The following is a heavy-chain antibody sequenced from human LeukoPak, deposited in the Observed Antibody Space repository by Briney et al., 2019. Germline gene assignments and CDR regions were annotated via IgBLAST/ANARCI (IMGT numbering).Heavy chain of an antibody. V-gene: IGHV3-7*01. CDR3: ARDSGTCTGCAFDM. D-gene: IGHD1-1*01. CDR1: GFTFSNYW. CDR2: IKQDGSEK. J-gene: IGHJ3*02. Sequence: GGSLRLSCAASGFTFSNYWMSWVRQAPGKGLEWVANIKQDGSEKYCVDSVKGRFTISRDNAKNSLYLQMDSLRVEDTALYYCARDSGTCTGCAFDMWGQGTMVTVSS.